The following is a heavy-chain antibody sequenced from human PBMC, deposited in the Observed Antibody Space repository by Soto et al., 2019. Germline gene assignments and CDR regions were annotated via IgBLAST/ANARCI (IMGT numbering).Heavy chain of an antibody. CDR1: GCSISNGYH. J-gene: IGHJ4*02. Sequence: SETLSLTXAVSGCSISNGYHWGWIRQPPGKGLEWIGNIYYSGDTFYNPSLKSRVTISVDTSKNQFSLKMNSVTAADTAVYYCARDTTIAARKPFDFWGQGILVTVSS. D-gene: IGHD6-6*01. CDR3: ARDTTIAARKPFDF. V-gene: IGHV4-38-2*02. CDR2: IYYSGDT.